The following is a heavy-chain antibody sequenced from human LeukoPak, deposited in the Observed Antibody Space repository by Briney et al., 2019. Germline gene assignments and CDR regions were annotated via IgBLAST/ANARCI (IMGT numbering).Heavy chain of an antibody. J-gene: IGHJ3*02. CDR3: ARQPFDAFDI. Sequence: SETLSLTCTVSGGSISSYYWSWIRQPPGKGLEWIGYIYHSGSSNYNPSLESRVTISVDPSENQFCLKLRSLTAADTAVYYCARQPFDAFDIWGQGTMVTVSS. CDR1: GGSISSYY. V-gene: IGHV4-59*08. CDR2: IYHSGSS.